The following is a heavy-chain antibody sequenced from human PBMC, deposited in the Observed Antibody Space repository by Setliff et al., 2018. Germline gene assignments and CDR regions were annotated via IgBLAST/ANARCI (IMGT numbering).Heavy chain of an antibody. CDR3: AADLPDYGAYDFDY. Sequence: GESLKISCKGSGYSFANYWIGWVRQMPGKGLEWMGIIYPGDSDTRYSPSFQGHVTISADKSISTTYLQWHSLKASDTAMYYCAADLPDYGAYDFDYWGQGALVTVSS. D-gene: IGHD4-17*01. J-gene: IGHJ4*02. CDR2: IYPGDSDT. CDR1: GYSFANYW. V-gene: IGHV5-51*01.